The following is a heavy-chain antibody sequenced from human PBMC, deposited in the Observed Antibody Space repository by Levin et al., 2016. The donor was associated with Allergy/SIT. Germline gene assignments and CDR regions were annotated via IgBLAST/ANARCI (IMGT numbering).Heavy chain of an antibody. CDR2: IHVYLGKA. V-gene: IGHV1-18*01. D-gene: IGHD1-26*01. J-gene: IGHJ6*04. CDR1: GYTFSGDD. CDR3: ARDRRRGGWGSSLDV. Sequence: ASVKVSCKASGYTFSGDDISWVRQAPGQGLEWMGYIHVYLGKAEYAQKFQGRVTMTTDTSTSTAYMEMRGLTYDDTAVYYCARDRRRGGWGSSLDVWGKGTTVTVSS.